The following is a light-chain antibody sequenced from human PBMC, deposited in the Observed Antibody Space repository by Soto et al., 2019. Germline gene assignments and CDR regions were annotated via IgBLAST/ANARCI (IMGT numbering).Light chain of an antibody. CDR1: SSDVGNYDY. CDR2: EVS. CDR3: TSHTTSSAVL. V-gene: IGLV2-14*03. J-gene: IGLJ2*01. Sequence: QSVLTQPASVSGSPGQSITISCTGTSSDVGNYDYVSWYQQHPGKAPKLMIYEVSTRPSGVSIRLSGSKSGNAASLTISGLQAEDEADYYCTSHTTSSAVLFGGGTKLTVL.